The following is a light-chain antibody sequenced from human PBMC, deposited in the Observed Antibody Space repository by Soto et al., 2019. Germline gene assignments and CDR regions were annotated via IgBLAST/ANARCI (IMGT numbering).Light chain of an antibody. CDR3: TSYSISGTLV. CDR1: SSDIGAYNY. J-gene: IGLJ1*01. V-gene: IGLV2-14*01. Sequence: QSALTQPASVSGSPGQSITISCTGTSSDIGAYNYVSWYQQLPGKAPKLMISDVSNRPSGVSNRFSGSKSGSAASLTISGLQAEDEADFYCTSYSISGTLVSGTGTKVTVL. CDR2: DVS.